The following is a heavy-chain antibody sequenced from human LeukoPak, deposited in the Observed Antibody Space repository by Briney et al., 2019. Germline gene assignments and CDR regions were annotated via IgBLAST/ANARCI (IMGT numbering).Heavy chain of an antibody. CDR2: ISGSGGST. D-gene: IGHD3-22*01. V-gene: IGHV3-23*01. CDR1: GFTFSSYA. J-gene: IGHJ4*02. CDR3: AKDRLKDYYDSSTY. Sequence: GGSLRLSCAASGFTFSSYAMSWVRQAPGKGLEWVSAISGSGGSTYYADSVKGRFTISRDNSKNTLYLQMNSLRAEDTAIYYCAKDRLKDYYDSSTYWGQGTLVTVSS.